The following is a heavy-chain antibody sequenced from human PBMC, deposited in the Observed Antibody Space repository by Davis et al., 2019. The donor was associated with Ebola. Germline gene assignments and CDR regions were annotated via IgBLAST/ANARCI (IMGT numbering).Heavy chain of an antibody. V-gene: IGHV1-2*06. D-gene: IGHD2-15*01. CDR3: ARERIVVVVAATLNEHYYYGMDV. J-gene: IGHJ6*02. Sequence: ASVKVSCKASGYTFTSYAMHWVRQAPGQGLEWMGRINPNSGGTDHPQKFQGRVTMTRDTSTSTVYMELSSLRSEDTAVYYCARERIVVVVAATLNEHYYYGMDVWGQGTTVTVSS. CDR1: GYTFTSYA. CDR2: INPNSGGT.